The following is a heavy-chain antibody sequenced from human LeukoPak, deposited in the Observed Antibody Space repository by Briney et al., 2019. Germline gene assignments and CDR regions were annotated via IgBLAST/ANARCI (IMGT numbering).Heavy chain of an antibody. D-gene: IGHD3-10*01. CDR2: ISYDGSNK. J-gene: IGHJ4*02. Sequence: PGGSLRLSCAASGFTFSSYAMYWVRQAPGKGLEWVAVISYDGSNKYYADSVKGRFTISRDNSKNTLYLQMNSLRAEDTAVYYCARDYYGSGSYEVGDYWGQGTLVTVSS. CDR3: ARDYYGSGSYEVGDY. V-gene: IGHV3-30*04. CDR1: GFTFSSYA.